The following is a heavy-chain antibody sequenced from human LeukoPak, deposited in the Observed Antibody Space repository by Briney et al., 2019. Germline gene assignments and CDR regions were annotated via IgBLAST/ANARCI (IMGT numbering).Heavy chain of an antibody. CDR1: GGTFSSSA. CDR3: AIREYDRTNYYLYYFDF. CDR2: IIPILDIA. D-gene: IGHD3-22*01. Sequence: SVKVSCKASGGTFSSSAFSWVRQAPGQGLEWMGRIIPILDIANYAQNFQGRVTITADKSTSTAYMEVSSLRSDDPAVYYCAIREYDRTNYYLYYFDFWGQGTLVTVSS. V-gene: IGHV1-69*04. J-gene: IGHJ4*02.